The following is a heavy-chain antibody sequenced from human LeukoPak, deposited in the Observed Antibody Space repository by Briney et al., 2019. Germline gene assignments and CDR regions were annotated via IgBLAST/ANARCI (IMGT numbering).Heavy chain of an antibody. D-gene: IGHD3-3*01. CDR3: ARDHYDFWSGYLSSYFDY. CDR2: INSDGSST. Sequence: GGSLRLSCAASGFTFSSYWMHWVRHAPGKGLVWVSRINSDGSSTSYADSVKGRFTISRDNAKNTLYLQMNSLRAEDTAVYYCARDHYDFWSGYLSSYFDYWGQGTLVTVSS. CDR1: GFTFSSYW. J-gene: IGHJ4*02. V-gene: IGHV3-74*01.